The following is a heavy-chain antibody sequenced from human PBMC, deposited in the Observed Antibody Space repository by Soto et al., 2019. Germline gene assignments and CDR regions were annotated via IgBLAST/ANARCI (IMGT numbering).Heavy chain of an antibody. CDR2: ISPDGSDV. CDR3: VKKIMGYAAHSDAMDV. CDR1: GFPFTNDW. Sequence: GGALRLSCAASGFPFTNDWMNWVRQTPGKGLMWVSLISPDGSDVGYADSARGRFTVSRDNFKNTLFLQMDSLRPEDTAVYYCVKKIMGYAAHSDAMDVWGQGTTVTVSS. V-gene: IGHV3-74*01. J-gene: IGHJ6*02. D-gene: IGHD5-12*01.